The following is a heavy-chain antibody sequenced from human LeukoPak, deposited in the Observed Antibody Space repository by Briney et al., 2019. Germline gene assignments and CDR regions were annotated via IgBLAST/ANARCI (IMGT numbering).Heavy chain of an antibody. Sequence: ASVKVSCKASGYTFTNYDISWVRQAPGQGLERMGWISVYNGNTNYAQNLQGRVTMTTDTSTNTGYMELRSLRSDDTAVYYCARSSGWGSRFDPWGQGTLVTVSS. CDR2: ISVYNGNT. CDR1: GYTFTNYD. D-gene: IGHD6-19*01. J-gene: IGHJ5*02. CDR3: ARSSGWGSRFDP. V-gene: IGHV1-18*04.